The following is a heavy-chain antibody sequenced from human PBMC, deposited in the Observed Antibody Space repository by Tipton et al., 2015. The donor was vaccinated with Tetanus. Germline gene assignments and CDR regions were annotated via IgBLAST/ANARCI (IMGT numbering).Heavy chain of an antibody. D-gene: IGHD3-10*01. Sequence: SLRLSCVGSGYTFKNFAMSWVRQAPGKGLEWVAGISGDGDGRFYADSVKGRFTISRDNVRNSLYLQMNSLRAEDTAVYYCARGAGTLGEYYFDYWGQGTLVTVSS. CDR3: ARGAGTLGEYYFDY. CDR2: ISGDGDGR. CDR1: GYTFKNFA. J-gene: IGHJ4*02. V-gene: IGHV3-23*01.